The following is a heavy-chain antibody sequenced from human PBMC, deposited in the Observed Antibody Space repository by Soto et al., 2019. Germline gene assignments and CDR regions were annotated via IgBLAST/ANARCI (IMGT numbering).Heavy chain of an antibody. Sequence: SETLSLTCTVSGDSMRSYYWSWIRQPPEKGLEWIGNIDYSGSTNYSPSLMSRVTISVDTSKNQFSLKLSSVTAADTAVYYCARLSSRMINAFDIWGQGAMVTVSS. CDR1: GDSMRSYY. D-gene: IGHD3-16*01. V-gene: IGHV4-59*08. CDR2: IDYSGST. CDR3: ARLSSRMINAFDI. J-gene: IGHJ3*02.